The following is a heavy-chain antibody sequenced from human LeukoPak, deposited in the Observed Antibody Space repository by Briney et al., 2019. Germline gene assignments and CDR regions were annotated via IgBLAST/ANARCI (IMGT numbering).Heavy chain of an antibody. D-gene: IGHD1-26*01. CDR1: GFAFSNYG. Sequence: PGGTLRLSRAASGFAFSNYGMNWVRQAPGKGLEWVGFIRSKAYGGTTEYAASVKGRFTISRDDSKSIAYLQMNSLKTEDTAVYHCASRSGRQWLPYFDYWGQGTLVTVSS. J-gene: IGHJ4*02. CDR2: IRSKAYGGTT. V-gene: IGHV3-49*04. CDR3: ASRSGRQWLPYFDY.